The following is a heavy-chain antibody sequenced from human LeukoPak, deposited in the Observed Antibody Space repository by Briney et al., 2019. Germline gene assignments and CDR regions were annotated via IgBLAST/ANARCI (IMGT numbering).Heavy chain of an antibody. D-gene: IGHD6-19*01. CDR2: IYSGGST. J-gene: IGHJ3*02. CDR3: AREGLLDAFDI. CDR1: GFTVSSNY. V-gene: IGHV3-53*01. Sequence: PGGSLRLSCAASGFTVSSNYMSWVRQAPGKGLEWVSVIYSGGSTYYAGSVKGRFTISRDNSKSTLYRQMNSLGAEDTAVYYCAREGLLDAFDIWGQGTMVTVSS.